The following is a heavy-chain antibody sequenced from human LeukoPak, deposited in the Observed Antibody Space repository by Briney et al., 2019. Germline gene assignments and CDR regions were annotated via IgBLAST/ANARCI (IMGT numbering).Heavy chain of an antibody. D-gene: IGHD2-15*01. CDR3: AKELTGVAATSGY. CDR2: ISGSGGST. CDR1: GFTFSSYA. V-gene: IGHV3-23*01. J-gene: IGHJ4*02. Sequence: GGSLRLSCAASGFTFSSYAMSWVRQAPGKGLEWVSAISGSGGSTYYAHSVKVRFTISRDNSKNTLYLKMNSLRAEDTAVYSCAKELTGVAATSGYWGQGTLVTVSS.